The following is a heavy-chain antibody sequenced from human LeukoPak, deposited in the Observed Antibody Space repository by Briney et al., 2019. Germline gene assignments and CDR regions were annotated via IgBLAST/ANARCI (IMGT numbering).Heavy chain of an antibody. CDR3: ARDRYCSGGSCYHWFDP. CDR2: ISYDGSNK. D-gene: IGHD2-15*01. CDR1: GFTFSSYA. V-gene: IGHV3-30*01. Sequence: GGSLRLSCAASGFTFSSYAMHWVRQAPGKGLEWVAVISYDGSNKYYADSVKGRFTIFRDNYKHTLYLQRNSLRAEDAVVYYCARDRYCSGGSCYHWFDPWGQGTLGTVSS. J-gene: IGHJ5*02.